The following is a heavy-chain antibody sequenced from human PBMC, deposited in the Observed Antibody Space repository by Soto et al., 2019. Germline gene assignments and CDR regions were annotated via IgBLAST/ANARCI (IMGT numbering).Heavy chain of an antibody. Sequence: QLQLQESGSGLVQPSQTLSLTCAVSGGSISSGGYTWNWIRQPPGKGLEWIGYIYHGGSTYSNPSLESRVTRSVDTSKNQFSLRLSSVIAADTAVDYCARDRRSFYHDGSGLDYWGQGILVTVSS. CDR3: ARDRRSFYHDGSGLDY. CDR2: IYHGGST. CDR1: GGSISSGGYT. J-gene: IGHJ4*02. V-gene: IGHV4-30-2*01. D-gene: IGHD3-22*01.